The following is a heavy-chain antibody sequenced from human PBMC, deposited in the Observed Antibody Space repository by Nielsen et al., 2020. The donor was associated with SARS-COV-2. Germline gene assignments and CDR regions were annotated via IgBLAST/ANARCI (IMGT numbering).Heavy chain of an antibody. CDR3: ARDDTVTMYYYSYYGMDV. V-gene: IGHV1-46*01. D-gene: IGHD4-17*01. Sequence: ASVKVSCKASGYTFTNYYMHWVRQAPGQGLEWMGIINTSDGSTTYALKFQGRVTMTRDTSTRTVYMELRSLRSEDTAVYYCARDDTVTMYYYSYYGMDVWGQGTTVTVSS. J-gene: IGHJ6*02. CDR1: GYTFTNYY. CDR2: INTSDGST.